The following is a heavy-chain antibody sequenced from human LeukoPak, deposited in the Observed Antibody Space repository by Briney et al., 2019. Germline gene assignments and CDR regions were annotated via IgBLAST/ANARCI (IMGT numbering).Heavy chain of an antibody. J-gene: IGHJ4*02. CDR3: ASGTIDSSSWPYYFDY. CDR1: GGTFSSYA. CDR2: IIPILGIA. V-gene: IGHV1-69*04. Sequence: ASVKVSCKASGGTFSSYAISWVRQAPGQGLEWMGRIIPILGIANYAQKFQGRVTITADKSTSTAYMELSSLRSEDTAVYYCASGTIDSSSWPYYFDYRGQGTLVTVSS. D-gene: IGHD6-13*01.